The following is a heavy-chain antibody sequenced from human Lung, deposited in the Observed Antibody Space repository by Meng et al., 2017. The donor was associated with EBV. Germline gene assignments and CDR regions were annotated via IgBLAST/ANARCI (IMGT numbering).Heavy chain of an antibody. CDR2: IYHNENT. CDR1: SASISSNNY. D-gene: IGHD1-20*01. CDR3: ARAPGNWNFDS. Sequence: QVQLQESGPGLVKPSGTLFLTCTVSSASISSNNYWTWVRQSPGKGLEWIGEIYHNENTNYNPSLMSRVTMSLDKSKNHFSLNLRSVTAADTAVYFCARAPGNWNFDSWGQGTLVTVSS. J-gene: IGHJ4*02. V-gene: IGHV4-4*02.